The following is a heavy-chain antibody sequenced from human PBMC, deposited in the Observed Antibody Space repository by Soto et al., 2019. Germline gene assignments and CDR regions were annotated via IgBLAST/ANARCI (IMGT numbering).Heavy chain of an antibody. V-gene: IGHV4-30-4*01. CDR1: GDSINTGAYY. CDR3: ARAAMGEVATAGEVFWFDP. J-gene: IGHJ5*02. CDR2: ISYTGTT. D-gene: IGHD6-13*01. Sequence: QVQLQESGPRLVKPSQTLSLTCTVSGDSINTGAYYWTWIRQPPGKGLEWIGYISYTGTTYYNPSLLSLVTISVDTSKNQFSLRLSSVTAADTAVYYCARAAMGEVATAGEVFWFDPWGQGTLVTVSS.